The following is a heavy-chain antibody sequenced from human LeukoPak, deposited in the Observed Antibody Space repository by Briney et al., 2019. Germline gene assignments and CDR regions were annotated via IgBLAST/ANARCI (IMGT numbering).Heavy chain of an antibody. Sequence: KPSETLSLTCAVYGGSFSGYYWSWIRQPPGKGLEWIGEINHSGSTNYNPSLKSRVTISVDTSKNQFSLKLSSVTAADTAVYYCARERIVGAIAEGYYFDYWGQGTLVTVSS. D-gene: IGHD1-26*01. V-gene: IGHV4-34*01. CDR1: GGSFSGYY. CDR3: ARERIVGAIAEGYYFDY. CDR2: INHSGST. J-gene: IGHJ4*02.